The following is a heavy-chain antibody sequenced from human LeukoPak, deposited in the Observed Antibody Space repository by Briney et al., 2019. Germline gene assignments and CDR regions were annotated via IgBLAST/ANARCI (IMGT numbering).Heavy chain of an antibody. V-gene: IGHV3-30-3*01. J-gene: IGHJ6*02. Sequence: PGGSLRLSCAASGAASGFIFSGYAMHWVRQAPGKGLEWVAIISYDGSNEYYAGSVRGRFIISRDNSRDTIYLQMNSLRAEDTAVYYCAKDQLSGDYYYYGMDVWGQGTTVTVSS. CDR1: GFIFSGYA. CDR3: AKDQLSGDYYYYGMDV. CDR2: ISYDGSNE. D-gene: IGHD4-17*01.